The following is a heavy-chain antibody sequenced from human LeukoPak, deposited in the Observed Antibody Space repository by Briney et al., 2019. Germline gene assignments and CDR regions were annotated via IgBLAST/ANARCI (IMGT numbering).Heavy chain of an antibody. V-gene: IGHV3-21*01. Sequence: GGSLRLSCAASGFSISSHSMNWVRQAPGKGLEWVSSISSSSIYIYYADSVKGRFTISRDNAKNSLFLQMNSLRAEDTAVYYCARVGVATILYYYYMDVWGKGTTVTVSS. CDR2: ISSSSIYI. D-gene: IGHD5-12*01. J-gene: IGHJ6*03. CDR1: GFSISSHS. CDR3: ARVGVATILYYYYMDV.